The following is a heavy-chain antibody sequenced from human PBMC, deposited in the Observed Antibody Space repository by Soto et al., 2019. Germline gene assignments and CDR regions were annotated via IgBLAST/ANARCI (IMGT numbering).Heavy chain of an antibody. CDR1: GGSISSSSYY. Sequence: SSETLSLTCTVSGGSISSSSYYWGWIRQPPGKGLEWIGSIYYSGSTYYNPSLKSRVTISVDTSKNQFSLKLSSVTAADTAVYYCARRRIKWLRSAFDIWGQGTMVTVSS. V-gene: IGHV4-39*01. CDR2: IYYSGST. J-gene: IGHJ3*02. D-gene: IGHD5-12*01. CDR3: ARRRIKWLRSAFDI.